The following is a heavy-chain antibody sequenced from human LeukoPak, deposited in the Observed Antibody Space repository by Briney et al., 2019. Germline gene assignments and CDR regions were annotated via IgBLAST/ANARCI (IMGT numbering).Heavy chain of an antibody. CDR2: INPNSGGT. D-gene: IGHD3-22*01. V-gene: IGHV1-2*02. Sequence: ASVKVSCKASGYTFTGYYMHWVRQAPGQGLEWVGWINPNSGGTNYAQKFQGRVTMTRDTSISTAYMELSRLRSDDTAVYYCARGPVLYYDSSGGFDPWGQGTLVTVSS. CDR3: ARGPVLYYDSSGGFDP. CDR1: GYTFTGYY. J-gene: IGHJ5*01.